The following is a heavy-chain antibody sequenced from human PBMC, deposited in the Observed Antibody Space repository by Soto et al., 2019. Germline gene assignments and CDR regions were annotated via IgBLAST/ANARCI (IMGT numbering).Heavy chain of an antibody. V-gene: IGHV5-51*01. D-gene: IGHD2-2*01. CDR2: IYPGDSDT. CDR1: GYSFTSYW. CDR3: ARLGCSSTSCPYYYYGMDV. Sequence: GESLKISCKGSGYSFTSYWIGWVRQMPGKGLEWMGIIYPGDSDTRYSPSFQGQVTISADKSISTAYLQWSSLKASDTAMYYCARLGCSSTSCPYYYYGMDVWGQGTTVTVS. J-gene: IGHJ6*02.